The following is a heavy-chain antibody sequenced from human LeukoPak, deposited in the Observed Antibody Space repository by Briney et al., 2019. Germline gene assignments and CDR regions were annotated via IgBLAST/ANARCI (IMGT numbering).Heavy chain of an antibody. CDR1: GFTFSSYE. D-gene: IGHD3-10*01. CDR2: IKQDGNEK. Sequence: GGSLRLSCAASGFTFSSYEMNWARQAPGKGLEWVANIKQDGNEKYYVDSVKGRFTISRDNAKNSLYLQMNSLRVEDTAVYYCAKVANYYYGSESYYFFEHWGQGTPVTASS. J-gene: IGHJ4*02. CDR3: AKVANYYYGSESYYFFEH. V-gene: IGHV3-7*01.